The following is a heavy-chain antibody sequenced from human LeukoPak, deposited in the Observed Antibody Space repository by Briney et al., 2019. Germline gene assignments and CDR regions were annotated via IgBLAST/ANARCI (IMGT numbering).Heavy chain of an antibody. CDR1: GFTFSSYW. CDR2: IKKDGSEK. D-gene: IGHD1-26*01. J-gene: IGHJ4*02. V-gene: IGHV3-7*01. Sequence: GGSLRLSCAASGFTFSSYWMSWVRQAPGKGLEWVANIKKDGSEKYYVDSVKGRFTISRDNAKNSLYLQMNSLRAEDTAVYYCARSGRSGRQDYWGQGTLVTVSS. CDR3: ARSGRSGRQDY.